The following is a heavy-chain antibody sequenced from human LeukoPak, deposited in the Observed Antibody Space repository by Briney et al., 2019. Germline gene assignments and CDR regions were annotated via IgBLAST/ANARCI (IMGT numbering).Heavy chain of an antibody. J-gene: IGHJ4*02. CDR3: ARDLGGIYFDY. CDR2: IHFSGST. CDR1: ARSISSYY. D-gene: IGHD1-26*01. V-gene: IGHV4-59*01. Sequence: TSEPLSLTCTVSARSISSYYWSWIRQPPEKGLEWIGSIHFSGSTNYNPSLRSRVTISVDTSRNQLSLKLSSVTAADTAVYYCARDLGGIYFDYWGQGTLVTVSS.